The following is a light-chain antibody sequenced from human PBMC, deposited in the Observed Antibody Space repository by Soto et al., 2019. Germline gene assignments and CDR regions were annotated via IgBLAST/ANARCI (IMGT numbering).Light chain of an antibody. CDR3: QQYNNWPRT. CDR1: QSVSSN. CDR2: GAS. Sequence: IVLPQSPATLSLSPGERATLSCRASQSVSSNLAWYQQKPGQAPRLLIYGASTRATGIPARFSGSGSGTEFTPTISSLQSEDFAVYYCQQYNNWPRTFGQGTKWIS. V-gene: IGKV3-15*01. J-gene: IGKJ1*01.